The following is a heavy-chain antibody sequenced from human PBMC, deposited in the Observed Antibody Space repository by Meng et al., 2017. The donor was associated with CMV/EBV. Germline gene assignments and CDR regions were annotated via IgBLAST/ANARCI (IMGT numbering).Heavy chain of an antibody. CDR2: IYRDDDK. J-gene: IGHJ4*02. CDR1: GFSLSTSGVG. CDR3: ARIAAAGRFDY. Sequence: QITLKESGPTLAKPTQTLTLTCTFSGFSLSTSGVGVGWIRQPPGKALEWLALIYRDDDKRYSPSLKSRLTITKDTSKNQVVLTMTNMDPVDTATYYCARIAAAGRFDYWGQGTLVTVSS. V-gene: IGHV2-5*02. D-gene: IGHD6-13*01.